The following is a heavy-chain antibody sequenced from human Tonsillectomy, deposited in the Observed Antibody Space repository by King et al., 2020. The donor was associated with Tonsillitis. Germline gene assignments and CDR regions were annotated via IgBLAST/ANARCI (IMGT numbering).Heavy chain of an antibody. V-gene: IGHV3-23*04. J-gene: IGHJ3*02. CDR2: IRGSGGIT. Sequence: VQLVESGGGLVQPGGSVRLSCAASGFTFSSYAMSWVRQAPGKGLEWVSAIRGSGGITYYAESVKGRFTSSRDNSKNTLYLQMNSLRAEDTAVYYCAKREGAFDIWGQGTMVTVSS. CDR1: GFTFSSYA. CDR3: AKREGAFDI.